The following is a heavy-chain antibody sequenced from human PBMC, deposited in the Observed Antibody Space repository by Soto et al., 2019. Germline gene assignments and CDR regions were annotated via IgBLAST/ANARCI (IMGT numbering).Heavy chain of an antibody. D-gene: IGHD2-21*02. CDR2: INPNSGGT. Sequence: QVQLVQSGAEVKKPGASVKVSCKASGYTFTGYYMHWVRQAPGQGLEWMGWINPNSGGTNYAQKFQAWVSLTSDTSISTAYMELSMLRCDDTTVPSCARGTAYYYYYNMDAWGKGTTVTVSS. CDR1: GYTFTGYY. CDR3: ARGTAYYYYYNMDA. V-gene: IGHV1-2*04. J-gene: IGHJ6*03.